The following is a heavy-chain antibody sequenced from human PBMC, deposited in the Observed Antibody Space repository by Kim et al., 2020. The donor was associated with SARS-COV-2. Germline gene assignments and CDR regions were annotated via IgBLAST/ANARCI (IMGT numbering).Heavy chain of an antibody. Sequence: GGSLRLSCAASGFTFSNAWMSWVRQAPGKGLEWVGRIKSKTDGGTTDYAAPVKGRFTISRDDSKNTLYLQMNSLKTEDTAVYYCTTGIAAAGTTWDYYGMDVWGQGTTVTVSS. CDR2: IKSKTDGGTT. CDR1: GFTFSNAW. D-gene: IGHD6-13*01. CDR3: TTGIAAAGTTWDYYGMDV. J-gene: IGHJ6*02. V-gene: IGHV3-15*01.